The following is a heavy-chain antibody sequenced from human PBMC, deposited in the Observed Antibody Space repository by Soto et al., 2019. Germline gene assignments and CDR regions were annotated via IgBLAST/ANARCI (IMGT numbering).Heavy chain of an antibody. CDR1: GFTFSSYA. Sequence: QVQLVESGGGVVQPGRSLRLSCAASGFTFSSYAMHWVRQAPGKGLEWVGVISCDGSNKYYADYVKGRFTISRDNSKTTRYLQMNSRRADDTAVSYCARVYSSACSQPFDYWGQGSLVTVSS. D-gene: IGHD6-19*01. CDR3: ARVYSSACSQPFDY. CDR2: ISCDGSNK. J-gene: IGHJ4*02. V-gene: IGHV3-30-3*01.